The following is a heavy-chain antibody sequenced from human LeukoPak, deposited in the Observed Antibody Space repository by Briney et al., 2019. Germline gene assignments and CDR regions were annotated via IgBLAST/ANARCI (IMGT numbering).Heavy chain of an antibody. Sequence: SETLSLTCTVSGGSISSYYWSWIRQPPGKGLEWIGYLYYSGSTNYNPSLKSRVTISVDTSKNQFSLKLSSVTAADTAVYYCAREGGGYSYGYYYYYYMDAWGKGTTVTVSS. CDR1: GGSISSYY. CDR2: LYYSGST. J-gene: IGHJ6*03. D-gene: IGHD5-18*01. CDR3: AREGGGYSYGYYYYYYMDA. V-gene: IGHV4-59*01.